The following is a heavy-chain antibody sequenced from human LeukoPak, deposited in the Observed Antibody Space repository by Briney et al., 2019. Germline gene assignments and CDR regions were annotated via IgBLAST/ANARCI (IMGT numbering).Heavy chain of an antibody. CDR3: ARDSGPSHLLEWLPNYYYYYGMDV. V-gene: IGHV3-21*01. Sequence: GGSLRLSCVASGVTLSNYAMSWARQAPGKGLEWVSGISSSGSGGNTYYADSVKGRFTISRDNAKNSLYLQMNSLRAEDTAVYYCARDSGPSHLLEWLPNYYYYYGMDVWGQGTTVTVSS. D-gene: IGHD3-3*01. CDR1: GVTLSNYA. CDR2: ISSSGSGGNT. J-gene: IGHJ6*02.